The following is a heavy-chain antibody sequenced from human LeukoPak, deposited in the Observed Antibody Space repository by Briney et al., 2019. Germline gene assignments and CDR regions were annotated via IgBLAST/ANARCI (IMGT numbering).Heavy chain of an antibody. CDR1: GYTFTDYH. CDR2: LNPNTGGT. CDR3: TRFRHVAVAGTPHFDY. D-gene: IGHD6-19*01. V-gene: IGHV1-2*02. Sequence: ASVKVSCKASGYTFTDYHIHWVRQAPGQGLEWMGWLNPNTGGTNYAEKFHGRVTTTRDTSISTAFMELSGLRSGDTAVYYCTRFRHVAVAGTPHFDYWGQGALVTVSS. J-gene: IGHJ4*02.